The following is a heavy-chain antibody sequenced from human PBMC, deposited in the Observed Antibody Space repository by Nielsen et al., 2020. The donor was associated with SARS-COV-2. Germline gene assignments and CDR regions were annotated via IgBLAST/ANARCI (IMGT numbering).Heavy chain of an antibody. CDR3: ARHQRFLEWLLFAPPKGMDV. J-gene: IGHJ6*02. D-gene: IGHD3-3*01. V-gene: IGHV1-69*13. CDR1: GGTFSSYA. CDR2: IIPIFGTA. Sequence: SVKVSCKASGGTFSSYAISWVRQAPGQGLEWMGGIIPIFGTANYAQKFQGRVTITADESTSTAYMELSSLRSEDTAVYYCARHQRFLEWLLFAPPKGMDVWGQGTTVTVSS.